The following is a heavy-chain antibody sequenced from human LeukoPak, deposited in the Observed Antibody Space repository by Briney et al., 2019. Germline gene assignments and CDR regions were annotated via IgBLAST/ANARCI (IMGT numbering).Heavy chain of an antibody. CDR2: IYYSGST. CDR1: GGSISSYY. V-gene: IGHV4-59*01. CDR3: ARGCSGGSCYPSSRYYYYYYMDV. D-gene: IGHD2-15*01. Sequence: SETLSLTCTVSGGSISSYYWSWIRQPPGKGLEWIGYIYYSGSTNYNPSLKSRVTISVATSKNQFSLKLSSVTAADTAMYYCARGCSGGSCYPSSRYYYYYYMDVWGKGTTVTVSS. J-gene: IGHJ6*03.